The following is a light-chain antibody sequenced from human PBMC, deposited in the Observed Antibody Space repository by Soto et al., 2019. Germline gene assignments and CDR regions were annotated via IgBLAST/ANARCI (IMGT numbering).Light chain of an antibody. CDR1: ESVSSIY. J-gene: IGKJ1*01. CDR3: QQYGSSGT. Sequence: ENVLTQSPGTLSLSPGERATLSCRASESVSSIYVAWYQQKPGQAPTLLIYGASTRATGIPDRFSGSGSGTDFTLTISRLEPEDFAVYYCQQYGSSGTFGQGTKVDI. CDR2: GAS. V-gene: IGKV3-20*01.